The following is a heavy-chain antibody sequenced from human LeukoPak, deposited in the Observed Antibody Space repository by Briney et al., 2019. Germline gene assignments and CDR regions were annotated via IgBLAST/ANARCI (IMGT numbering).Heavy chain of an antibody. J-gene: IGHJ4*02. CDR1: GFTFSSYV. V-gene: IGHV3-30-3*01. Sequence: GGSLRLSCAASGFTFSSYVMNWGRQAPGKGLRWVAVISYEGSEKYYAYSVKGRFTISRDNSKNTLYLQMNSLRAEDTAVYYCARDRNYYGSGAIDYWGQGTLVTVSS. CDR3: ARDRNYYGSGAIDY. CDR2: ISYEGSEK. D-gene: IGHD3-10*01.